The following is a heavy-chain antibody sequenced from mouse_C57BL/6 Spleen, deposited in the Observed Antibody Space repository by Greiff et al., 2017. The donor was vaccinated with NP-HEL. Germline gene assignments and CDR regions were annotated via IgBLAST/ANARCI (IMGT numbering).Heavy chain of an antibody. CDR2: IDPSDSET. CDR1: GYTFTSYW. V-gene: IGHV1-52*01. J-gene: IGHJ2*01. Sequence: QVQLKQPGAELVRPGSSVKLSCKASGYTFTSYWMHWVKQRPIQGLEWIGNIDPSDSETHYNQKFKDKATLTVDKSSSTAYMQLSSLTSEDSAVYYCARRRTGTWGYFDYWGQGTTLTVSS. CDR3: ARRRTGTWGYFDY. D-gene: IGHD4-1*01.